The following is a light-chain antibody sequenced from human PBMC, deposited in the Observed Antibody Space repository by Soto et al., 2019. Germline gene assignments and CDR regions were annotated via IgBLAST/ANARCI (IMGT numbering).Light chain of an antibody. Sequence: DIQMTQSPSSLSASVGDRVTITCRASQSISNYLNWYQQKPGKAPNLLIYGASSLQSGVPSRFSGSGSGTYFTLTISSLQPEDFATYYCQQSYNTVLTFGGGTKGEIK. CDR3: QQSYNTVLT. CDR1: QSISNY. J-gene: IGKJ4*01. CDR2: GAS. V-gene: IGKV1-39*01.